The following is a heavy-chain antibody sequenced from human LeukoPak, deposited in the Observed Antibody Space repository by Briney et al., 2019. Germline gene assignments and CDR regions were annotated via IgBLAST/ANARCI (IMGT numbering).Heavy chain of an antibody. CDR1: GFTFGTYW. CDR3: ARCDGYDYFDH. D-gene: IGHD5-24*01. J-gene: IGHJ4*02. Sequence: GGSLRLSCAASGFTFGTYWMSWVRQAPGKGLEWVANIKQDGGEKYYVDSVKGRFTISRDNAKNSLYLQMNSLRAEDTAVYYCARCDGYDYFDHWGQGTLVTVSA. CDR2: IKQDGGEK. V-gene: IGHV3-7*03.